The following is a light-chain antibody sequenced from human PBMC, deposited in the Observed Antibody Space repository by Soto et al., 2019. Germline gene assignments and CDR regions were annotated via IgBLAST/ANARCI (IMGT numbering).Light chain of an antibody. V-gene: IGLV1-40*01. J-gene: IGLJ3*02. CDR2: RNS. CDR3: LSYDSSLSGWV. CDR1: SSNIGAGYD. Sequence: QSVLTQPPSVSGAPGQGVTISCTGSSSNIGAGYDVHWYQQLPGTAPKRLIYRNSNRPSGVPDRFSGSKSATSASLAITGLQAEDEADYYCLSYDSSLSGWVFGGGTKVTVL.